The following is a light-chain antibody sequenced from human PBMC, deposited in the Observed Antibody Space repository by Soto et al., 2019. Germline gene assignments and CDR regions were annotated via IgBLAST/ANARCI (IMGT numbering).Light chain of an antibody. CDR3: QTWGTGTWV. J-gene: IGLJ3*02. CDR1: SSDVGGYNY. Sequence: QSVLTQPASVSGSPGQSITISCTGTSSDVGGYNYVSWYQQFPGKAPKVVIYEVSNRPSGVSDRFSGSKSGNTASLAISGLQSEDEADYYCQTWGTGTWVFGGGTKLTVL. CDR2: EVS. V-gene: IGLV2-14*01.